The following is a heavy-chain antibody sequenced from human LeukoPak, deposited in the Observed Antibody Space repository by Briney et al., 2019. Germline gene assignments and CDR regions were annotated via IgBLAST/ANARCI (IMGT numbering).Heavy chain of an antibody. J-gene: IGHJ4*02. CDR2: ISSSSSYI. CDR3: ARDRDPLHPLDY. CDR1: GFTFSDYY. V-gene: IGHV3-11*06. D-gene: IGHD4-11*01. Sequence: GGSLRLSCAASGFTFSDYYMSWIRQAPGKGLEWVSSISSSSSYIYYADSVKGRFNISRDNAKNSLYLQMNSLRAEDTAVYYCARDRDPLHPLDYWGQGTLVTVSS.